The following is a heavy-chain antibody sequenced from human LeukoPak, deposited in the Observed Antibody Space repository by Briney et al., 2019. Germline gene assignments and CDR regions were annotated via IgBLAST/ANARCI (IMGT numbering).Heavy chain of an antibody. CDR3: ARLGIRYNWNENDY. Sequence: ETLSLTCTVSGGSISSSSYYWGWIRQPPGKGLEWIGSIYYSGSTNYNPSLKSRVTISVDTSKNRFSLKLSSVTAADTAVFYCARLGIRYNWNENDYWGQGTLVTVSS. D-gene: IGHD1-20*01. J-gene: IGHJ4*02. CDR2: IYYSGST. V-gene: IGHV4-39*07. CDR1: GGSISSSSYY.